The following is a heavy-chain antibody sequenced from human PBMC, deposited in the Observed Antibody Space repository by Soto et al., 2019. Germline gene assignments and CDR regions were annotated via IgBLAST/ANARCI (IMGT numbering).Heavy chain of an antibody. CDR3: ARGGYHGSGSYSSDY. V-gene: IGHV3-11*06. CDR2: ISSSSSYT. Sequence: ESGGGLVKPGGSLRLSCVVFGFSFSDYYMSWIRQAPGKGLEWVSYISSSSSYTNYADSVKGRFTISRDNAKNSLYLQMNSLRAEDTAVYYCARGGYHGSGSYSSDYWGQGTLVTVSS. CDR1: GFSFSDYY. D-gene: IGHD3-10*01. J-gene: IGHJ4*02.